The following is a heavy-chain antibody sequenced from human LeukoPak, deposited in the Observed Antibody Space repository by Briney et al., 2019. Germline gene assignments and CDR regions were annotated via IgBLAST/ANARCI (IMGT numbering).Heavy chain of an antibody. J-gene: IGHJ5*02. CDR3: ARAHYYGSGSYNWFDP. V-gene: IGHV4-39*01. D-gene: IGHD3-10*01. CDR1: GGSISSSSYY. CDR2: IYYSGST. Sequence: SGTLSLTCTVSGGSISSSSYYWGWIRQPPGKGLEWIGSIYYSGSTYYNPSLKSRVTISVDTSKNQFSLKLSSVTAADTAVYYCARAHYYGSGSYNWFDPWGQGALVTVSS.